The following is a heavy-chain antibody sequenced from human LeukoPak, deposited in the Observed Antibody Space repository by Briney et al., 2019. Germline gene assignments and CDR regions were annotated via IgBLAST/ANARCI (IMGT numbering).Heavy chain of an antibody. J-gene: IGHJ4*02. V-gene: IGHV1-69*06. D-gene: IGHD3-22*01. Sequence: ASVKVSCKASGGTFSSYAISWVRQAPGQGLEWMGGIIPIFGTANYAQKFQGRVTITADKSTSTAYMELSSLRSEDTAVYYCATTRFGSGHYQIDYWGQGTLVTVSS. CDR2: IIPIFGTA. CDR3: ATTRFGSGHYQIDY. CDR1: GGTFSSYA.